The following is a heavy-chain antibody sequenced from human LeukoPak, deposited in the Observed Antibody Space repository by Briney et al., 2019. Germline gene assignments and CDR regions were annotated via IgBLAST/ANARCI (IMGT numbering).Heavy chain of an antibody. CDR3: ARGYCSGGSCHPLDY. V-gene: IGHV4-61*02. J-gene: IGHJ4*02. CDR1: GGSISSGSYY. D-gene: IGHD2-15*01. CDR2: IYTSGST. Sequence: SETLSLTCTVSGGSISSGSYYWSWIRQPAGKGLEWIGRIYTSGSTNYNPSPKSRVTISVDTSKNQFSLKLSSVTAADTAVYYCARGYCSGGSCHPLDYWGQGTLVTVSS.